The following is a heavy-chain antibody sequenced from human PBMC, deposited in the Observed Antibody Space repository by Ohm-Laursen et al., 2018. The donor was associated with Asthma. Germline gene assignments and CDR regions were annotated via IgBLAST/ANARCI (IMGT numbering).Heavy chain of an antibody. CDR2: IYYTGST. D-gene: IGHD1-7*01. CDR1: GGSISSSY. V-gene: IGHV4-59*07. Sequence: SDTLSLTCTVSGGSISSSYWSWIRQPPGKGLEWIGYIYYTGSTYYNPSLKSRVTISVDTSKNQLSLRLGSVTAADTAVYFCARGGELREGEGFNIWGQGTKVTVSS. J-gene: IGHJ3*02. CDR3: ARGGELREGEGFNI.